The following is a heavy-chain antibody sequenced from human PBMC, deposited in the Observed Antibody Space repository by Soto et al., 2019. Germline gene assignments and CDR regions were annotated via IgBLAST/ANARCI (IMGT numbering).Heavy chain of an antibody. Sequence: QVQLQRWGAGPLRPLETLSLTCGVSGGSFSGYYWAWIRQSPGKGLEWIGEINDRGSINYNPSLKSRVSISVDTSKNHYSLHLRSVTAADTAVYYCARESHDILTGPPWVWYFDLWGRGTLVTVSS. J-gene: IGHJ2*01. CDR3: ARESHDILTGPPWVWYFDL. V-gene: IGHV4-34*01. CDR2: INDRGSI. D-gene: IGHD3-9*01. CDR1: GGSFSGYY.